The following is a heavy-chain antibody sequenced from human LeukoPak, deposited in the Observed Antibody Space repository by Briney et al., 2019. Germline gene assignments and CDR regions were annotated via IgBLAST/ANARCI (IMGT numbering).Heavy chain of an antibody. Sequence: SVKVSFKASVGTFSSYAISWVRQAPRQGLEWMGRMIPIFGTANYAQKFQGRVTITTDGSTSTAYMELSSLRSEDTAVYYCARGAIVGATHFDYWGQGTLVTVSS. D-gene: IGHD1-26*01. V-gene: IGHV1-69*05. J-gene: IGHJ4*02. CDR1: VGTFSSYA. CDR2: MIPIFGTA. CDR3: ARGAIVGATHFDY.